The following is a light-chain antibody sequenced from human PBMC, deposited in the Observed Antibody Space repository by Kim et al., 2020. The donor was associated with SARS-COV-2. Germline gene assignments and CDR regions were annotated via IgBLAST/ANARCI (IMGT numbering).Light chain of an antibody. CDR2: KAS. CDR3: QQYDTFWT. Sequence: DIQMTQSPSTLSVSVGDRVTITCRASRSIGSWLAWFQQKPGKAPKLLIYKASSLESGVPSRFSGSGSGTEFTLTINSLQPDEFATYYSQQYDTFWTFGKGTKVDIK. V-gene: IGKV1-5*03. CDR1: RSIGSW. J-gene: IGKJ1*01.